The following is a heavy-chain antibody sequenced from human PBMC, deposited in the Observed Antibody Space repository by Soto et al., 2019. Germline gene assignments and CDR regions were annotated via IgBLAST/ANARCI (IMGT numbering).Heavy chain of an antibody. Sequence: ASETLSLTCTVSGGSISSSSYYWGWIRQPPGKGLEWIGSIYYSGSTYYNPSLKSRVTISVDTSKNQFSLKLSSVTAADTAVYYCARHLLTMVRGFYYYYYMDVWGKGTTVTVSS. V-gene: IGHV4-39*01. CDR3: ARHLLTMVRGFYYYYYMDV. J-gene: IGHJ6*03. D-gene: IGHD3-10*01. CDR2: IYYSGST. CDR1: GGSISSSSYY.